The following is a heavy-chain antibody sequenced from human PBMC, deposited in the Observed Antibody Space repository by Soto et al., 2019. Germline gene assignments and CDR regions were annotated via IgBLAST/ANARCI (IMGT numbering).Heavy chain of an antibody. D-gene: IGHD5-18*01. V-gene: IGHV3-21*01. CDR2: ISSSSSYI. CDR1: GFTFSSYS. J-gene: IGHJ4*02. CDR3: ARVDGGYSYGLFDY. Sequence: GGSLRLSCAASGFTFSSYSMNWVRQAPGKGLEWVSSISSSSSYIYYADSVKGRFTISRDNAKNSLYLQMNSLRAEDTAVYYCARVDGGYSYGLFDYWGQGTLVTVSS.